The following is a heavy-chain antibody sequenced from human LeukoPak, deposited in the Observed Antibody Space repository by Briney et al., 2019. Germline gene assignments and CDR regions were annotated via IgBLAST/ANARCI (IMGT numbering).Heavy chain of an antibody. J-gene: IGHJ6*03. CDR2: ISYDGSNK. D-gene: IGHD3-22*01. Sequence: PGRSLRLSCAASGFTFSNYGMHWVRQAPGKGLEWVAVISYDGSNKYYADSLKGRLTISRDNSKNTLYLQMNSLRADDTALYYCAKDSYYYDSSGYYPQYYYYYMDVWGKGTTVTVSS. CDR1: GFTFSNYG. V-gene: IGHV3-30*18. CDR3: AKDSYYYDSSGYYPQYYYYYMDV.